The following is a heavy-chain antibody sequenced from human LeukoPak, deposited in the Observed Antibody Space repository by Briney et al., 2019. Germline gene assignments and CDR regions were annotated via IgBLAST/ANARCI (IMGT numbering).Heavy chain of an antibody. J-gene: IGHJ4*02. V-gene: IGHV1-24*01. D-gene: IGHD3-22*01. CDR3: ATDPSPYYYDSSGYMD. CDR1: GYTFTSYD. Sequence: ASVKVSCKASGYTFTSYDINWVRQATGQGLEWMGGFDPEDGETIYAQKFQGRVTMTEDTSTDTAYMELSSLRSEDTAVYYCATDPSPYYYDSSGYMDWGQGTLVTVSS. CDR2: FDPEDGET.